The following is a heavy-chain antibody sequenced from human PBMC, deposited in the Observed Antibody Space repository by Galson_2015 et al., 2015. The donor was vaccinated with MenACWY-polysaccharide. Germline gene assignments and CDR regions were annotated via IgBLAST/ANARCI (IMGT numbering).Heavy chain of an antibody. J-gene: IGHJ4*02. Sequence: SLRLSCAASGFPFSNFDMNWVRQAPGKGLEWVSSISGNSRYIYYSDSVKDRFTISRDNAKSSFYLQMNSLRAEDTAVYYCARGGKWLDSWGQGTLVTISS. CDR3: ARGGKWLDS. D-gene: IGHD3-16*01. V-gene: IGHV3-21*01. CDR1: GFPFSNFD. CDR2: ISGNSRYI.